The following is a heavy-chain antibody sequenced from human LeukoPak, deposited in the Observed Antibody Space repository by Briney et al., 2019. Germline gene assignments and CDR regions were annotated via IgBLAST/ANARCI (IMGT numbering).Heavy chain of an antibody. Sequence: GGSLRLSCAASGFTVSSNYMGWVRQAPGKGLEWVSVIYSGGSTYYADSVKGRFTISRDNSKNTLYLQMNSLRAEDTAVYYCARSINDFWSGYPYYFDYWGQGTLVTVSS. CDR2: IYSGGST. CDR1: GFTVSSNY. J-gene: IGHJ4*02. V-gene: IGHV3-53*01. CDR3: ARSINDFWSGYPYYFDY. D-gene: IGHD3-3*01.